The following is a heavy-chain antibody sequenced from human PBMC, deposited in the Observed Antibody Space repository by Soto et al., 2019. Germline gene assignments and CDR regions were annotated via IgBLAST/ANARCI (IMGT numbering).Heavy chain of an antibody. D-gene: IGHD5-12*01. Sequence: QVQLQQWGAGLLKHSETLSLNCAVTGGSLSGYYWSWIRQPPGKGLEWIGEVKDGGHTNYSPSLRGRVTTSSDTSNNQFSLRLNSVTAADTGVYYCARGQEGVVATHWDQGSLVTVSS. CDR3: ARGQEGVVATH. J-gene: IGHJ4*02. CDR1: GGSLSGYY. V-gene: IGHV4-34*01. CDR2: VKDGGHT.